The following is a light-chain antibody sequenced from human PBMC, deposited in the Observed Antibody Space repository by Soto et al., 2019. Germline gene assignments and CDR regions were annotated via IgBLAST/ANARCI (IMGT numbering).Light chain of an antibody. CDR2: DVS. CDR3: QQSET. Sequence: ESVLTQSPATLSLSPGERATLSCGASQTVSSSSLAWYQQKPRQAPRLLIYDVSSRAIGIPDRFSGSGSGTVFTLTISRLEPEDFAVYYCQQSETFGQGTKLEI. V-gene: IGKV3D-20*01. J-gene: IGKJ2*01. CDR1: QTVSSSS.